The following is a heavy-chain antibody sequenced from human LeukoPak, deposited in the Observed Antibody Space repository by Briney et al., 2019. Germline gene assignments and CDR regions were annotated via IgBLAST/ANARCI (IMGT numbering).Heavy chain of an antibody. CDR2: IYYSGTT. J-gene: IGHJ6*03. CDR1: GDSISSSSYY. V-gene: IGHV4-39*01. CDR3: ARHKDYYYSYMDV. Sequence: SETLSLTSTVSGDSISSSSYYWGWIRQPPGKGLEWIGSIYYSGTTYYNPSLKSRVTISVDTTKNQFSLRLSSVTAADTAVYYCARHKDYYYSYMDVWGKGTTVTISS.